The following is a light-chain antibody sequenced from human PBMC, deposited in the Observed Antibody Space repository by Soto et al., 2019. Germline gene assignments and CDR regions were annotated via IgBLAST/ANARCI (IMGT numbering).Light chain of an antibody. CDR1: QSVSGSY. CDR3: QQYGTSPYT. V-gene: IGKV3-20*01. Sequence: EIVLTQSPGTLSLSPGERATLSCRASQSVSGSYLAWYQQKPGQPPRLLIYGASSRATGIPDRLSGSGSGTDFTLPFGRLVPEDFAVYYCQQYGTSPYTFGQVTKLEIK. J-gene: IGKJ2*01. CDR2: GAS.